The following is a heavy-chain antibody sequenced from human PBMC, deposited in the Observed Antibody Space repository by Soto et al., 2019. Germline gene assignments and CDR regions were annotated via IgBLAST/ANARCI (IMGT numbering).Heavy chain of an antibody. CDR1: GLTISGKKY. V-gene: IGHV3-53*01. D-gene: IGHD1-1*01. CDR3: ATWHEREHAFDV. J-gene: IGHJ3*01. Sequence: DVQLVESGGGLIQPGESLRLSCAAFGLTISGKKYVAWVRQAPGKGLEWVSALYDVDGSFYADSVTGRFTTSSDSSKTTVYFQMNDLRPDDTAVYYCATWHEREHAFDVWCQGTTVTISS. CDR2: LYDVDGS.